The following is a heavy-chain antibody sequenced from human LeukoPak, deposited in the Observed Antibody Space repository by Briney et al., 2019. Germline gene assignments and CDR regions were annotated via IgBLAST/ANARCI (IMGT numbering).Heavy chain of an antibody. V-gene: IGHV1-2*02. D-gene: IGHD2-15*01. J-gene: IGHJ4*02. CDR2: INPNSGDT. CDR1: GYTFTGYY. CDR3: ARVYSIRSVDY. Sequence: GASVKVSCQASGYTFTGYYMHWVRQAPGQGLEWMGWINPNSGDTNYAQKFQGRVTMTRDTSINTAYMELTRLTSDDTAVYYCARVYSIRSVDYWGQGTLVIVSS.